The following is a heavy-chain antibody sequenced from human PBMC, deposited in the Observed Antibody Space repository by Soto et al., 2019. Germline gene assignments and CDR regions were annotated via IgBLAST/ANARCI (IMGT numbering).Heavy chain of an antibody. CDR3: AKDPGYYDSSAHPYYYYGMDV. J-gene: IGHJ6*02. Sequence: QVQLVESGGGVVQPGRSLRLSCAASGFTFSSYGMHWVRQAPGKGLEWVAVISYDGSNKYYVDSVKGRFTISRDNSKNPLYLQMNSLRAEDTAVYYCAKDPGYYDSSAHPYYYYGMDVWGQGTTVTVSS. V-gene: IGHV3-30*18. D-gene: IGHD3-22*01. CDR2: ISYDGSNK. CDR1: GFTFSSYG.